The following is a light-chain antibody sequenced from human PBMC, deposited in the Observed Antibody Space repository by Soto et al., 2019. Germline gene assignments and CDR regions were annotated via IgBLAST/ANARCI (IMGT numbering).Light chain of an antibody. V-gene: IGLV2-14*01. Sequence: QSALTQPASVSGSPGQSIAISCTGTSSDVGGYNYVSWYQQHPGKAPKLIIYDVTNRPSGVSNRFSGSKSGNTASLTISGLQAEDEADYYCSSYTSSSTSVFGTGTKATVL. CDR2: DVT. CDR1: SSDVGGYNY. CDR3: SSYTSSSTSV. J-gene: IGLJ1*01.